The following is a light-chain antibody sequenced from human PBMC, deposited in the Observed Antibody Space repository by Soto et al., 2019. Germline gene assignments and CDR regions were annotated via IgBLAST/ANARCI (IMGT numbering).Light chain of an antibody. CDR1: QSLIHSDGNTY. Sequence: DVVMTQSPLSLPVTLGQPASISCRSSQSLIHSDGNTYLSWFQQRPGQSPRRLIYEVSDRDSGVPDRFSSSGSGTDFTLKISRVEAEDVGVYCGMQGTHWPWTFGQGTEVEIK. CDR2: EVS. J-gene: IGKJ1*01. CDR3: MQGTHWPWT. V-gene: IGKV2-30*02.